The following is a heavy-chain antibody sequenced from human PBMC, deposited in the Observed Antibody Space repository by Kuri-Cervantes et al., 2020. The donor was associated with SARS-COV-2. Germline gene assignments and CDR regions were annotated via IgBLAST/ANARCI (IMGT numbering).Heavy chain of an antibody. V-gene: IGHV1-24*01. CDR1: GYTLTELS. J-gene: IGHJ3*02. Sequence: ASVKVSCKVSGYTLTELSMHWVRQAPGKGLEWMGGFDPEDGETIYAQKFQGRVTMTRDTSISTAYMELSRLRSDDTAVYYCARDSATSRSAFDIWGQGTMVTVSS. CDR2: FDPEDGET. CDR3: ARDSATSRSAFDI. D-gene: IGHD6-13*01.